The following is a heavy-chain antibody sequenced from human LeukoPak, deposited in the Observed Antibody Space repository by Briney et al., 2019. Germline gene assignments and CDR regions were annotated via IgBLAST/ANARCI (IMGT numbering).Heavy chain of an antibody. D-gene: IGHD3-3*01. V-gene: IGHV1-18*01. CDR2: ISAYNGNT. CDR3: ARVPSYNDVWSGYGVGWFDP. CDR1: GYTFTSYD. Sequence: ASVKVSCKASGYTFTSYDIGWVRQAPGQGLEWMGWISAYNGNTNYIQKFQGRVTMTADTSTSTAYMELRSLRSDDTAVYYCARVPSYNDVWSGYGVGWFDPWGQGTLVTVSS. J-gene: IGHJ5*02.